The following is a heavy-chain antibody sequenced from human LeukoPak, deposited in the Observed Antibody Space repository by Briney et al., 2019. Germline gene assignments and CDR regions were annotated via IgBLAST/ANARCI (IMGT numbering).Heavy chain of an antibody. Sequence: GGSLRLSCAASGFTFSSYAMSWVRQAPGKGPEWVSAISGSGGSTYYADSVKGRFTISRDNSKNTLYLQMSSLRAEDTAVYYCAKDRFRLYSSSWYSDYWGQGTLVTVSS. V-gene: IGHV3-23*01. J-gene: IGHJ4*02. D-gene: IGHD6-13*01. CDR3: AKDRFRLYSSSWYSDY. CDR2: ISGSGGST. CDR1: GFTFSSYA.